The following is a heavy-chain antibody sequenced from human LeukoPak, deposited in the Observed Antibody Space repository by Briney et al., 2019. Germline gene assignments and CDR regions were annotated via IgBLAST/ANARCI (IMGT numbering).Heavy chain of an antibody. D-gene: IGHD2-2*01. Sequence: ASVKVSCKASGYTFTSYGISWVRQAPGQGLEWMGRISAYNGNTNYEQKLQGRVTMTTDTSTSTAYMELRSLRSDDTAVYYCARATVGSRYCSSTSCYSRYYYMDVWGKGTTVTVSS. CDR2: ISAYNGNT. CDR1: GYTFTSYG. CDR3: ARATVGSRYCSSTSCYSRYYYMDV. V-gene: IGHV1-18*01. J-gene: IGHJ6*03.